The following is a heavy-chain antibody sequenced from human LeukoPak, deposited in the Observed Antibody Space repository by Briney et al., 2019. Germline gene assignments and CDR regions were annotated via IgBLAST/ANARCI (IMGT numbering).Heavy chain of an antibody. CDR3: TREYLTVSYFDY. CDR2: IKQDGSEQ. J-gene: IGHJ4*02. D-gene: IGHD4-11*01. Sequence: GGSLRLSCAASGFTFSSYWMSWVRQAPGKGLEWVANIKQDGSEQYYVDSVKGRFTISRDNAKNSLFLQMNSLRGEDTAVYYCTREYLTVSYFDYWGRGTLVTVSS. CDR1: GFTFSSYW. V-gene: IGHV3-7*05.